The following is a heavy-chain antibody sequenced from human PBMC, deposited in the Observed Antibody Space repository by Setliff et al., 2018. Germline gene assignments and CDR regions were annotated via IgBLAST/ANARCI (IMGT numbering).Heavy chain of an antibody. D-gene: IGHD2-2*01. CDR3: SRLVRFCTRTSCQRLSGDEY. J-gene: IGHJ4*02. CDR2: INTGGGSS. Sequence: ASVKVSCKASGYSFTTYYMHWVRQAPGQGLEWMGTINTGGGSSSYTEKFQGRVTMTRDTSTTTFYLEMNSLTSEDTAIYFCSRLVRFCTRTSCQRLSGDEYWGQGALVTVSS. CDR1: GYSFTTYY. V-gene: IGHV1-46*01.